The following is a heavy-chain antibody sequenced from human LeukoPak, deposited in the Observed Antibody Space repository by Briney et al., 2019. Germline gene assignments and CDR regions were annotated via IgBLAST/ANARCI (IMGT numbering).Heavy chain of an antibody. Sequence: GSLRLSCAASGFAFSSYGMHWVRQAPGKGLEWVTFIRYDGSNKYYAGSVKGRFTISRDNSKNTLYLQMNSLRAEDTAVYYCAKEVEGGIDYWGQGTLVTVSS. CDR2: IRYDGSNK. V-gene: IGHV3-30*02. D-gene: IGHD1-26*01. J-gene: IGHJ4*02. CDR1: GFAFSSYG. CDR3: AKEVEGGIDY.